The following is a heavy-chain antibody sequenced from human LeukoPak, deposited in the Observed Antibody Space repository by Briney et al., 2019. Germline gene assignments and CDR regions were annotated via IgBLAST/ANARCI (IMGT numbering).Heavy chain of an antibody. J-gene: IGHJ5*02. CDR3: ARVAKPTMVRGVWFDP. D-gene: IGHD3-10*01. Sequence: PSETLSLTCTVSGGSISSYYWSWIRQPPGKGLEWIGYIYYSGSTNYNPSLKSRVTISVDTSKNQISLKLSSVTAADTAVYYCARVAKPTMVRGVWFDPWGQGTLVTVSS. CDR2: IYYSGST. CDR1: GGSISSYY. V-gene: IGHV4-59*01.